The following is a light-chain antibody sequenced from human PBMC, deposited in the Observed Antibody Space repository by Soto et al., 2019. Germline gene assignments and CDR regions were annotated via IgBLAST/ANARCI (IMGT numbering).Light chain of an antibody. CDR3: QAWDSSTVV. CDR2: QDS. V-gene: IGLV3-1*01. Sequence: SYELTQPPSVSVSPGQTASITCSGDKLGDKYACWYQQKPGQSPVLVIYQDSKRPSGIPERFSGSNSGNTATLTISGTQAXDXXDYYCQAWDSSTVVFGGGTKVTVL. CDR1: KLGDKY. J-gene: IGLJ2*01.